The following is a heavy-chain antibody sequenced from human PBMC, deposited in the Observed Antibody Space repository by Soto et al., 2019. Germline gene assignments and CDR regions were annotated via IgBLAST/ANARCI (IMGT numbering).Heavy chain of an antibody. J-gene: IGHJ6*02. D-gene: IGHD2-2*01. CDR2: ISWDGGST. CDR3: AKGMGSSNSLYYYYGTHV. Sequence: GGSLRLSCAASGFTFDDYAMHWVRQAPGKGLEWVSLISWDGGSTYYADSVKGRFTISRDNSKNSLYLQMNSLRAEDTALYYCAKGMGSSNSLYYYYGTHVWGQAATVTVYS. CDR1: GFTFDDYA. V-gene: IGHV3-43D*04.